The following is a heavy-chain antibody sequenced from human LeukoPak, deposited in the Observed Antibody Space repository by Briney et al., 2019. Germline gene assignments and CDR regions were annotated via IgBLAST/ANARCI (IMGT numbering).Heavy chain of an antibody. CDR1: GGTFINHI. CDR2: IITNLDTG. V-gene: IGHV1-69*13. J-gene: IGHJ3*02. CDR3: ASHYGSGSRNAFDI. Sequence: SVKVSCKFSGGTFINHIISWVRQAPGQGREWMGGIITNLDTGHYPPKFRGRVTITAEESTSKVYMELSSLRSEATAVYYCASHYGSGSRNAFDIWGQGTMVTVSS. D-gene: IGHD3-10*01.